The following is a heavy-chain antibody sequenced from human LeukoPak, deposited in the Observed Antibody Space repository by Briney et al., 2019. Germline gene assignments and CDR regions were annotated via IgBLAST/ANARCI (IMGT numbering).Heavy chain of an antibody. CDR1: GYSFTTYW. V-gene: IGHV5-51*01. Sequence: PGESLKISCKGSGYSFTTYWIGWVRQMPGKGLEWMGIICPGDSDTRYSPSFQGQVTMSADKSISTAYLQWSSLKASDTAMYYCARLNSSVFDHWGQGTLVTVSS. CDR3: ARLNSSVFDH. J-gene: IGHJ4*02. D-gene: IGHD4-23*01. CDR2: ICPGDSDT.